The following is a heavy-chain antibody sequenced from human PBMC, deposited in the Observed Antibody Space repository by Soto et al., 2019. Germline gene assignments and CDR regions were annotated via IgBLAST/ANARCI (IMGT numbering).Heavy chain of an antibody. D-gene: IGHD2-21*01. Sequence: QVQLVESGGGVVQPGRSLRLSCAASGFTFSSNGMHWVRQAPGKGLEWVAVIWYDGSNKYYADSVKGRFTISRDNSKNTLYLQMNSLRAEDTAVYYCARGLWGMDVWGQGTTVTVSS. J-gene: IGHJ6*02. CDR1: GFTFSSNG. V-gene: IGHV3-33*01. CDR2: IWYDGSNK. CDR3: ARGLWGMDV.